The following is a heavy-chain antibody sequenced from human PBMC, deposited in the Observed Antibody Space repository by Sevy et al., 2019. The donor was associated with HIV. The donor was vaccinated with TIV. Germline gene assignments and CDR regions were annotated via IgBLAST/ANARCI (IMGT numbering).Heavy chain of an antibody. D-gene: IGHD2-21*02. CDR3: VRGARLRAEYFQY. CDR2: IHYSGST. CDR1: GGSVSTGTYY. J-gene: IGHJ1*01. V-gene: IGHV4-61*01. Sequence: SETLSLICTVSGGSVSTGTYYWSWIRQPPGKGLEWIGYIHYSGSTNYNPFLKSRVTISVDTSKNQFSLKLTSVTAAGAAVYYCVRGARLRAEYFQYWGQGTLVTVSS.